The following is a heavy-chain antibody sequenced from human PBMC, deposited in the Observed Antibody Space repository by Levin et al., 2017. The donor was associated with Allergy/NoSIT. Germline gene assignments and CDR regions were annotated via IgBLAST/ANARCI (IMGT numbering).Heavy chain of an antibody. CDR3: ARLFGFGELRDLINPFDY. CDR2: IWYDGSHK. V-gene: IGHV3-33*01. J-gene: IGHJ4*02. D-gene: IGHD3-10*01. CDR1: GFTFSSYG. Sequence: GGSLRLSCAASGFTFSSYGMHWVRQAPGKGLAWVAVIWYDGSHKYYADSVRGRFTISRDNSKNMLYLQMNSRRADDTAVYYCARLFGFGELRDLINPFDYWGQGTLVTVSS.